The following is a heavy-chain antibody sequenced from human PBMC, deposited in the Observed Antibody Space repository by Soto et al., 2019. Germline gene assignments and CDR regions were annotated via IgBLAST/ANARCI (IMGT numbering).Heavy chain of an antibody. CDR3: GRDRLMAEMATKRNYYGMDV. CDR1: GFAFSSYW. D-gene: IGHD5-12*01. CDR2: IDSDGSST. V-gene: IGHV3-74*01. J-gene: IGHJ6*02. Sequence: LRLSCAASGFAFSSYWMHWVRQAPGKGLVWVSHIDSDGSSTTYADSVKGRFTISRDNAKNTLYLQMSSLRAEDTAVYYCGRDRLMAEMATKRNYYGMDVWGQGTMVTVSS.